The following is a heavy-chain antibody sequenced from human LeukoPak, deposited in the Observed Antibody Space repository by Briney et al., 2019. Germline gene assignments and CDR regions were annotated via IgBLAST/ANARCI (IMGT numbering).Heavy chain of an antibody. Sequence: SETLSLTCTVSGGSLSSNAYYWAWLRQPPGKGLEWIGSIYSSVSTYYNPSLKSRVTISVDTSKNQFSLRLSSVTAADTALYYCAYSGSYGHLGYWGQGIPVTVSS. D-gene: IGHD1-26*01. J-gene: IGHJ4*02. CDR1: GGSLSSNAYY. CDR2: IYSSVST. CDR3: AYSGSYGHLGY. V-gene: IGHV4-39*01.